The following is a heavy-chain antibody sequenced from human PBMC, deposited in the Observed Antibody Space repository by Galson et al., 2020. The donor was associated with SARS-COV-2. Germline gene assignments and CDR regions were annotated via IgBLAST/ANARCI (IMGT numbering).Heavy chain of an antibody. CDR2: IYSGGST. Sequence: GGSLRLSCAASGLTVSSNYMSWVRQAPGKGLEWVSVIYSGGSTYYADSVKGRFTISRDNSKNTLYLQMNSLRAEDTAVYYCARDESKGSGYSWIPYYYYGMDVWGQGTTVTVSS. CDR3: ARDESKGSGYSWIPYYYYGMDV. V-gene: IGHV3-66*01. J-gene: IGHJ6*02. CDR1: GLTVSSNY. D-gene: IGHD3-3*01.